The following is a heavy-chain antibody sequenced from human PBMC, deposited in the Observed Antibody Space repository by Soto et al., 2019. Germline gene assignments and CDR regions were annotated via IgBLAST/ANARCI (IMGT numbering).Heavy chain of an antibody. CDR3: ARTAEGDTPRTHWYFDL. Sequence: GGSLRRSCAASGFPINFTYLSWVRQAPGKGLEWLSVLYADGSTYYIDSVKGRFRISRDNAKNTLYLQMDNLRADDTAMYFCARTAEGDTPRTHWYFDLWGRGTPVTVS. CDR1: GFPINFTY. V-gene: IGHV3-53*01. J-gene: IGHJ2*01. CDR2: LYADGST. D-gene: IGHD6-25*01.